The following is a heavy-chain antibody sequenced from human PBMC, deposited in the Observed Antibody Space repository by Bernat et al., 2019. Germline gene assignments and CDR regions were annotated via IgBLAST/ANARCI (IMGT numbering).Heavy chain of an antibody. Sequence: QVQLQESGPGLVKPSHTLSLTCTVSGDSINTYYWSWIRQPPGKGLEWIGYIYYSGSTYYNPSLLSRVTISIDRPKTLFSLSLTSVTAADTAVYYCARHPAKVGPFDYWGQGTQVTVSS. V-gene: IGHV4-59*08. D-gene: IGHD1-26*01. CDR1: GDSINTYY. J-gene: IGHJ4*02. CDR3: ARHPAKVGPFDY. CDR2: IYYSGST.